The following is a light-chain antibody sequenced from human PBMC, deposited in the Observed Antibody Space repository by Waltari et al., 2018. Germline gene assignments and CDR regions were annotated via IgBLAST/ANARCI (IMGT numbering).Light chain of an antibody. CDR3: MQGTHXPPDT. J-gene: IGKJ3*01. CDR2: KVS. V-gene: IGKV2D-30*01. Sequence: DVVXXXXXLSLPVXLGQPASXXXXXXQSLVYSDGNTYLNWFQQRPGQSPRRLIYKVSNWXXXXPDRFXGSGSGTXFAXXISXXXAEDVGXXXCMQGTHXPPDTXXXXXXVDIK. CDR1: QSLVYSDGNTY.